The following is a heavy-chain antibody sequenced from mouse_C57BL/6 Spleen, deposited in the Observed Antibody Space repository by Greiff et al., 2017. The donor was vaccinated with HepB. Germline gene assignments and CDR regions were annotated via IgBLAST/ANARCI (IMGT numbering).Heavy chain of an antibody. D-gene: IGHD1-1*01. CDR3: ARDDYYGSSYYGY. CDR1: GFTFSSYA. CDR2: ISDGGSYT. J-gene: IGHJ2*01. Sequence: EVQRVESGGGLVKPGGSLKLSCAASGFTFSSYAMSWVRQTPEKRLEWVATISDGGSYTYYPDNVKGRFTISRDNAKNNLYLQMSHLKSEDTAMYYCARDDYYGSSYYGYWGQGTTLTVAS. V-gene: IGHV5-4*01.